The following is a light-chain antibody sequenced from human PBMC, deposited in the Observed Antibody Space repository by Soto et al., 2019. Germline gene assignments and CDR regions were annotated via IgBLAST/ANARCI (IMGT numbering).Light chain of an antibody. CDR1: SSDVGSYNL. J-gene: IGLJ1*01. V-gene: IGLV2-23*01. CDR2: EGS. CDR3: CSYAGSSTLYV. Sequence: QSALTQPASVSGSAGQSITISCTGTSSDVGSYNLVSWYQQHPGKAPKLMIYEGSKRPSGVSNRFSGSKSGNTASLTISGLQAEDEADYYCCSYAGSSTLYVFGTGTKVTV.